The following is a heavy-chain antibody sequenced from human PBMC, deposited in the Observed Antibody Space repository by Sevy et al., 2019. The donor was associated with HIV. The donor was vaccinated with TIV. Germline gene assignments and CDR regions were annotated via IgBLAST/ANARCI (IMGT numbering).Heavy chain of an antibody. V-gene: IGHV3-30*04. CDR1: GFTFPIYS. CDR2: ISYDGNYK. D-gene: IGHD2-8*01. CDR3: AGVAVEYCTNDCYHRFDH. J-gene: IGHJ4*02. Sequence: GGSLRLSCVASGFTFPIYSVLWVRQAPGKGLEWLTLISYDGNYKYYADSVKGRFTISRDNSNNILYLQMSSLIVEDTALYFCAGVAVEYCTNDCYHRFDHWGLGTLVTVSS.